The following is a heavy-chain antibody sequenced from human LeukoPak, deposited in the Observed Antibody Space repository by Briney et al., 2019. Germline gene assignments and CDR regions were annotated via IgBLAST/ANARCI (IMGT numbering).Heavy chain of an antibody. Sequence: GGSLRLSCAASGFTFSSYAMSWVRQAPGKGLEWVSAVSGSGGSTYYADSVKGRFTISRDNSKNTLYLQMNSLRAEDTAVYYCAKDCQDWTNQYPDAFDIWGQGTMVTVSS. V-gene: IGHV3-23*01. D-gene: IGHD1/OR15-1a*01. CDR3: AKDCQDWTNQYPDAFDI. CDR1: GFTFSSYA. CDR2: VSGSGGST. J-gene: IGHJ3*02.